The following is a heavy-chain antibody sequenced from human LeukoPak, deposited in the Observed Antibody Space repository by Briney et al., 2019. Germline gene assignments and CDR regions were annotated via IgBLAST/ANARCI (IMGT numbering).Heavy chain of an antibody. J-gene: IGHJ6*03. CDR3: ARAWEHTVIIPTTIRQYFFYYYMDV. CDR1: GFTFSNYW. CDR2: IKQDGSEK. V-gene: IGHV3-7*01. Sequence: PGGPLRLSCAASGFTFSNYWMSWVRQAPGKGLEWVANIKQDGSEKYYVDSVKGRFTISRDSAKNSLDLQMSTLRAEDTAVYYCARAWEHTVIIPTTIRQYFFYYYMDVWGRGTTVTVSS. D-gene: IGHD2-2*02.